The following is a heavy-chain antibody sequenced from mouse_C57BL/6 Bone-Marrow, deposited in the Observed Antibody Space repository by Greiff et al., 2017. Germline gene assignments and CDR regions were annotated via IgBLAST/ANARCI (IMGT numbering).Heavy chain of an antibody. J-gene: IGHJ3*01. CDR3: AKEGTFAY. CDR1: GYTFTDYY. CDR2: INPKNGGT. V-gene: IGHV1-26*01. D-gene: IGHD3-3*01. Sequence: EVQLQQSGPELVKPGASVKISCKASGYTFTDYYMNWVKQSHGKSLEWIGDINPKNGGTSYNQKFKGKATLTVDKSSSTAYMELRSLTSEDSAVYYCAKEGTFAYGGQGTLVTVSA.